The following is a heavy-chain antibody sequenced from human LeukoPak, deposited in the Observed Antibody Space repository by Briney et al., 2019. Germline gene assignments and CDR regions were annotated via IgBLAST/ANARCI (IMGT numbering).Heavy chain of an antibody. D-gene: IGHD4-17*01. V-gene: IGHV3-30*02. Sequence: PGGSLRLSCAASVFTFSTYGFLWVRQAPGKGLEWVAFIPYDGSDNYYADSVKGRFTISRDNSKNTLYLQINSLRAEDTAMYYCAKGLGDYEDFRLGYWGQGTLVTVSS. CDR2: IPYDGSDN. CDR3: AKGLGDYEDFRLGY. J-gene: IGHJ4*02. CDR1: VFTFSTYG.